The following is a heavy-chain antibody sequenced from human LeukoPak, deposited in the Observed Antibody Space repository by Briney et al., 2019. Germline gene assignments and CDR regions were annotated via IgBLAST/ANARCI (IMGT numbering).Heavy chain of an antibody. D-gene: IGHD5-12*01. CDR2: IYYSGST. J-gene: IGHJ4*02. CDR1: GGSISSYY. Sequence: SETLSLTCTVSGGSISSYYRSWIRQPPGKGLEWIGSIYYSGSTYYNPSLKSRVTISVDTSKNQFSLKLSSVTAADTAVYYCAGHEAWISGHDYWGQGTLVTVSS. V-gene: IGHV4-59*05. CDR3: AGHEAWISGHDY.